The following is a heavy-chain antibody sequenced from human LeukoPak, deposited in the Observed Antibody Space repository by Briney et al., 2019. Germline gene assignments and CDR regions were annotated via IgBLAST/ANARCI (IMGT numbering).Heavy chain of an antibody. CDR1: GVSFGGYY. CDR3: ARVGIAAAGTHEIDY. CDR2: INHSGST. V-gene: IGHV4-34*01. J-gene: IGHJ4*02. Sequence: SETLSLTCAVYGVSFGGYYWSWIRQPPGKGLEWIGEINHSGSTNYNPSLKSRVTISVDTSKNQFSLKLSSVTAADTAVYYCARVGIAAAGTHEIDYWGQGTLVTVSS. D-gene: IGHD6-13*01.